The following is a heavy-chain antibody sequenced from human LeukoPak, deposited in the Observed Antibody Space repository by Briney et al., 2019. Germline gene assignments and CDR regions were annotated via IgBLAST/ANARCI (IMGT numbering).Heavy chain of an antibody. Sequence: PGGSLRLSCAASGFTLSSYAMYWVRQAPGKGLEWVAVISYDGSNKYYADSVKGRFTISRDNSKNTLYLQMNSLRAEDTAVYYCAREREGYSSGWYDWGQGTLVTVSS. V-gene: IGHV3-30-3*01. CDR2: ISYDGSNK. CDR3: AREREGYSSGWYD. J-gene: IGHJ4*02. CDR1: GFTLSSYA. D-gene: IGHD6-19*01.